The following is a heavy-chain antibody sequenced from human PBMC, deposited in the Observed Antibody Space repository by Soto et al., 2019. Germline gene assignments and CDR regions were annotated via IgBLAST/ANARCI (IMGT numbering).Heavy chain of an antibody. CDR3: TKRRNVLRFLEWSSGMEV. CDR2: ISDDGSNK. Sequence: PGGSLRLSCAASGFTFSNYGMHWVRQAPGEGLEWVAFISDDGSNKYYADSMKGRFTMSRDNSKSTLYLQMSSLRVEDTAVYYCTKRRNVLRFLEWSSGMEVWGQGTTVTVSS. V-gene: IGHV3-30*18. CDR1: GFTFSNYG. D-gene: IGHD3-3*01. J-gene: IGHJ6*02.